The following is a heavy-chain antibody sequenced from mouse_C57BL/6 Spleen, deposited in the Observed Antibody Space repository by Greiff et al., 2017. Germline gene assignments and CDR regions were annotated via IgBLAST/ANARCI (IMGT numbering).Heavy chain of an antibody. V-gene: IGHV2-2*01. CDR2: IWSGGST. CDR1: GFSLTSYG. CDR3: ARHPGFAY. J-gene: IGHJ3*01. Sequence: VKLVESGPGLVQPSQSLSITCTVSGFSLTSYGVHWVRQSPGKGLEWLGVIWSGGSTDYNAAFISRLSISKDNSKSQVFFKMNSLQADDTAIYYCARHPGFAYWGQGTLVTVSA.